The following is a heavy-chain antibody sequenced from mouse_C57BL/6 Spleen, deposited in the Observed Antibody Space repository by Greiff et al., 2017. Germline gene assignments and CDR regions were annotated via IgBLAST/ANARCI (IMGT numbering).Heavy chain of an antibody. CDR3: ATLDGSYAMDY. J-gene: IGHJ4*01. V-gene: IGHV1-81*01. D-gene: IGHD2-3*01. CDR1: GYTFTSYG. Sequence: VQLVESGAELSRPGASVKLSCKASGYTFTSYGISWVKQRTGQGLEWIGEIYPRSGNTYYNEKFKGKATLTADKSSSTAYMELRSLTSEDSAVYFCATLDGSYAMDYWGQGTSVTVSS. CDR2: IYPRSGNT.